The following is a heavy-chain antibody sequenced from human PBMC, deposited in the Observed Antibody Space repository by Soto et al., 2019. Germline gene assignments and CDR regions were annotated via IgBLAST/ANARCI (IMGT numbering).Heavy chain of an antibody. V-gene: IGHV4-59*12. CDR2: IYYSGST. Sequence: QVQLQESGPGLVKPSETLSLTCIVSGGSISSYYWSWVRQPQGKGLGWIGHIYYSGSTNYNPSRKGRVTRSIDTSKTQFALKGISVTAADAAVYYCARDSSTRGFDYWGQGTLVTVSS. D-gene: IGHD3-10*01. J-gene: IGHJ4*02. CDR3: ARDSSTRGFDY. CDR1: GGSISSYY.